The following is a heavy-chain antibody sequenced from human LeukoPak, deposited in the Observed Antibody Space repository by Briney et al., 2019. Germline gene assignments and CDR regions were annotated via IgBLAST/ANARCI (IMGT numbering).Heavy chain of an antibody. V-gene: IGHV3-11*01. CDR3: ATTQDYYDSSGYYSVDY. J-gene: IGHJ4*02. CDR2: ISSSGSTI. CDR1: GFTFSDYY. D-gene: IGHD3-22*01. Sequence: GGSLRLSCAASGFTFSDYYMSWIRQAPGKGLEGVSYISSSGSTIYYADSVKGRFTISRDNAKNSLYLQMNSLRAEDTAVYYCATTQDYYDSSGYYSVDYWGQGTLVTVSS.